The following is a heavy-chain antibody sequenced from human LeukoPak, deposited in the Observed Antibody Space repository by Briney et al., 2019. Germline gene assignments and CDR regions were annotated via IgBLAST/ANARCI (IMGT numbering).Heavy chain of an antibody. J-gene: IGHJ4*02. CDR3: ARDYQVVATYPGNFDC. Sequence: SETLSLTCTVSGGSISNSAYYWAWIRQPPGKGLEWIGSGSYGGSTHYNPSLESRLTISVDTSKNQFSLRLSSVTAADTAVYYCARDYQVVATYPGNFDCWGQGTLVTVSS. CDR2: GSYGGST. V-gene: IGHV4-39*01. D-gene: IGHD1-26*01. CDR1: GGSISNSAYY.